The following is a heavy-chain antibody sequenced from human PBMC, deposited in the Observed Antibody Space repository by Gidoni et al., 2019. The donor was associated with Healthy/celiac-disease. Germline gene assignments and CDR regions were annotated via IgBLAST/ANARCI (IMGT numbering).Heavy chain of an antibody. CDR2: IKHSGST. CDR3: ARGAYYYDSSGYYAFDY. Sequence: QVQLQQWGAGLLKPSETLSLTCAVYGGSFSGYYWSWIRHAPGKGLEWNGEIKHSGSTNYHPALKSRVNISGETSKNQFALKLSSVTAADTAVYYCARGAYYYDSSGYYAFDYWGQGTLVTVSS. J-gene: IGHJ4*02. CDR1: GGSFSGYY. V-gene: IGHV4-34*01. D-gene: IGHD3-22*01.